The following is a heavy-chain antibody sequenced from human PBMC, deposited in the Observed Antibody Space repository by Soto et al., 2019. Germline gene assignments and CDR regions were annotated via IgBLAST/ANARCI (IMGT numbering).Heavy chain of an antibody. V-gene: IGHV3-23*01. CDR1: GFTFSNYV. J-gene: IGHJ4*02. CDR3: TRGSHYHCSGNTCPEEN. Sequence: EVQLLESGGGLVQPGGSLRLSCEASGFTFSNYVMSWVRQAPGKGLEWVSNINGDAGRTSYADSVKGRFTIFRDNSRSTLYLQMNSLRAEDTAVYHCTRGSHYHCSGNTCPEENWGQGTLVTVSS. CDR2: INGDAGRT. D-gene: IGHD2-15*01.